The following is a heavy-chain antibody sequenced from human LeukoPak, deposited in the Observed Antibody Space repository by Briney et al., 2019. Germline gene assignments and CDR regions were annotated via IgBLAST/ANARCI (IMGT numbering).Heavy chain of an antibody. CDR3: ARDFLPRGAFDI. CDR1: GGSISSYY. Sequence: SETLSLTCTVSGGSISSYYWSWIRQPAGKGPEWIGRIYTSGSTNYNPSLKSRVTMSVDTSKNQFSLKLSSVTAADTAVYYCARDFLPRGAFDIWGQGTMVTVSS. V-gene: IGHV4-4*07. J-gene: IGHJ3*02. CDR2: IYTSGST.